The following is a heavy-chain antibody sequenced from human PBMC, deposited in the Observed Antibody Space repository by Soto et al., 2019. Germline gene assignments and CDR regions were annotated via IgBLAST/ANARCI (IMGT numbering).Heavy chain of an antibody. V-gene: IGHV1-3*01. Sequence: QVPLVQSGAEVKKPGASVKVSCKASGYTFTSYAMHWVRQAPGQRLEWMGWINAGNGNTKYSQKFQGRVTITRDTSASTAYMELSSLRSEDTAVYYCAIKPGYSSSWWNWFDPWGQGTLVTVSS. CDR2: INAGNGNT. CDR1: GYTFTSYA. J-gene: IGHJ5*02. D-gene: IGHD6-13*01. CDR3: AIKPGYSSSWWNWFDP.